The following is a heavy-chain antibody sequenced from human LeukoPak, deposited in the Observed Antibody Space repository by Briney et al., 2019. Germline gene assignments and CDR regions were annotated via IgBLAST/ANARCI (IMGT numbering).Heavy chain of an antibody. CDR1: GFTFSSYI. CDR3: ARDLWLDY. V-gene: IGHV3-48*01. J-gene: IGHJ4*02. CDR2: ISSSSTI. Sequence: GGSLRLSCAASGFTFSSYIMNWVRQAPGKGLEWVSYISSSSTIYYTDSVKGRFTISRDNAKNSLYLQMNSLRAEDTAVYYCARDLWLDYWGQGTLVTVSS.